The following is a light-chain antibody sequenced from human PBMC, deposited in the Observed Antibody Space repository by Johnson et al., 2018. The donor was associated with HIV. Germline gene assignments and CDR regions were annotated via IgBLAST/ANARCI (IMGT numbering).Light chain of an antibody. J-gene: IGLJ1*01. Sequence: QSVLTQPPSVSAAPGQKVTISCSGSSSNIGNNYVSWYQQFPGTAPKLLIYENNKRPSGIPDRFSCSKSGTSVTLDITGLQTVDEADYYCGTWDSSLSAPYVFGTGTKVTVL. CDR3: GTWDSSLSAPYV. V-gene: IGLV1-51*02. CDR1: SSNIGNNY. CDR2: ENN.